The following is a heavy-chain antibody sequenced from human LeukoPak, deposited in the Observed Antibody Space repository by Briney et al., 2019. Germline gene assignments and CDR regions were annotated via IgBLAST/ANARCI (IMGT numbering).Heavy chain of an antibody. CDR1: GFTFNNYA. CDR2: ISFDGGNK. J-gene: IGHJ4*02. CDR3: ARDGIVGSPLFKFDY. D-gene: IGHD1-26*01. Sequence: RSLRLSCAASGFTFNNYAIHWVRQAPGKGLEGVAIISFDGGNKYYADSVKGRFTISRDNSKNTLYLQMNSLRAEDTAVYYCARDGIVGSPLFKFDYWGQGTLVTVSS. V-gene: IGHV3-30-3*01.